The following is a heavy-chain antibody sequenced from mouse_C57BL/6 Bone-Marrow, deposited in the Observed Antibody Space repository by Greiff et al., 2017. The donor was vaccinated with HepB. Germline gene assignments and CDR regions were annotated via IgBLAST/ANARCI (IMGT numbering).Heavy chain of an antibody. CDR2: INPYNGGT. D-gene: IGHD1-1*01. Sequence: EVQLQQSGPVLVKPGASVKMSCKASGYTFTDYYMNWVKQSHGKSLEWIGVINPYNGGTSYNQKFKGKATLTVDKSSSTAYMELNSLTSDDSAVYYCAREGLRSTDWYFDVWGTGTTVTVSS. CDR3: AREGLRSTDWYFDV. CDR1: GYTFTDYY. V-gene: IGHV1-19*01. J-gene: IGHJ1*03.